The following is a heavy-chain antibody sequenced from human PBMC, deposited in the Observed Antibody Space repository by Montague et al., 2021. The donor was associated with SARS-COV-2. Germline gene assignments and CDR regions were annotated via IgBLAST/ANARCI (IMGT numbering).Heavy chain of an antibody. Sequence: SETLSLTCTVSGGSISTYYWSWIRQPPGKGLEWIGYIYYTGSTKYNPSLKSRVTMSLDGPTNRFSLRLNSVTAADTAMYYCARAQNTCFIANCVNYFDFWGLGAQVTVSS. CDR2: IYYTGST. CDR3: ARAQNTCFIANCVNYFDF. CDR1: GGSISTYY. V-gene: IGHV4-59*01. D-gene: IGHD1-1*01. J-gene: IGHJ4*02.